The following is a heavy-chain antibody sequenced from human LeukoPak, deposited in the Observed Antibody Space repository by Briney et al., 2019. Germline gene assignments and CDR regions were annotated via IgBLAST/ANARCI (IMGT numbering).Heavy chain of an antibody. Sequence: SVKVSCKASGGTFSSYAISWVRQAPGLGLEWMGGIIPIFGTANYAQKFQGRVTITTDESTSTAYMELSSLRSEDTAVYYCARDGRGYSYGFDYWGQGTLVTVSS. CDR1: GGTFSSYA. V-gene: IGHV1-69*05. D-gene: IGHD5-18*01. CDR3: ARDGRGYSYGFDY. CDR2: IIPIFGTA. J-gene: IGHJ4*02.